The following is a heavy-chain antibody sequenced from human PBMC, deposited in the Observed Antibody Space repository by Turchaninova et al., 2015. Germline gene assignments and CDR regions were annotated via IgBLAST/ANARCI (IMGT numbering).Heavy chain of an antibody. D-gene: IGHD3-9*01. CDR1: YVFFTGYS. J-gene: IGHJ4*02. V-gene: IGHV1-2*06. CDR2: INPINGST. CDR3: TRAGLRYFDWSLFGAFDC. Sequence: VHVVQSGAEVRAPWACLNVACVASYVFFTGYSLHWGPQAPGHGLEGSGRINPINGSTKYAQNFHGRCTITSDTTISTAYMDMSGLRSDDTAVYYCTRAGLRYFDWSLFGAFDCWGQGALVTVSS.